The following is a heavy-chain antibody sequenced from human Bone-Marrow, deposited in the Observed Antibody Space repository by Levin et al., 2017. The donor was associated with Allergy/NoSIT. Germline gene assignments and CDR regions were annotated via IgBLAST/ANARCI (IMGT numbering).Heavy chain of an antibody. CDR2: ISHSGST. CDR1: GGSFNNYY. V-gene: IGHV4-34*01. CDR3: ARTPLTGNYGDWFDP. J-gene: IGHJ5*02. Sequence: KSGGSLRLSCAVYGGSFNNYYWAWIRQPPGKGLEWIGEISHSGSTNYNPSLKSRVTMSVDTSKIHFSLNLTSVTAADTAAYYCARTPLTGNYGDWFDPWGQGTQVIVSS. D-gene: IGHD3-9*01.